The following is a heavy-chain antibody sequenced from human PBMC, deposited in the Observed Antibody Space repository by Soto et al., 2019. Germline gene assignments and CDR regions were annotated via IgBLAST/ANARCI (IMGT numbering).Heavy chain of an antibody. CDR3: AALSCISTSCDRFDY. CDR2: IYYSGST. J-gene: IGHJ4*02. CDR1: GGSISSYY. D-gene: IGHD2-2*02. Sequence: SETLSLTCTVSGGSISSYYWSWIRQPPGKGLEWIGYIYYSGSTNYNPSLKSRVTISVDTSKNQFSLKLSSVTAADTAVYYCAALSCISTSCDRFDYWGQGTLVTVSS. V-gene: IGHV4-59*01.